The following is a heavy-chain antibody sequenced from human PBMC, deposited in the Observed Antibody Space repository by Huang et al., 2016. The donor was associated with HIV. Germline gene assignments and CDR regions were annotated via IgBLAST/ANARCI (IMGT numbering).Heavy chain of an antibody. Sequence: QLLLQESGPGLVKPSEALALTCAVSGGSIRSSDYHWGWIRQPPGKGLGWAGSVYTKGSPHYSPSLRRRVTIAVDTSKNLCFLNLTSMTAADTAVYYCARHREGPVAYYSGWGSHLNYMDVWGRGRTVVVSS. CDR1: GGSIRSSDYH. J-gene: IGHJ6*03. V-gene: IGHV4-39*01. CDR2: VYTKGSP. CDR3: ARHREGPVAYYSGWGSHLNYMDV. D-gene: IGHD3-10*01.